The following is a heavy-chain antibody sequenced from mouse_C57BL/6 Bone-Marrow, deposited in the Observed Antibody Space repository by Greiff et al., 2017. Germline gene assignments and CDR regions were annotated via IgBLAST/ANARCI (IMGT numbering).Heavy chain of an antibody. V-gene: IGHV5-6*01. D-gene: IGHD2-3*01. J-gene: IGHJ4*01. CDR3: ARYDPYYAMDY. CDR2: ISSGGSYT. CDR1: GFTFSSYG. Sequence: EVKVIESGGDLVKPGGSLKLSCAASGFTFSSYGMSWVRQTPDKRLEWVATISSGGSYTYYPDSVKGRFTISRDNAKNTLYLQMSSLKSEDTAMYYCARYDPYYAMDYWGQGTSVTVSS.